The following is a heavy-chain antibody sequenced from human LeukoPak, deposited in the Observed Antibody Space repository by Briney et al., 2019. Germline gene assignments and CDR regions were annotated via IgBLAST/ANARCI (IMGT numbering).Heavy chain of an antibody. CDR2: ISSSGSYT. CDR1: GFTFSSYS. V-gene: IGHV3-21*04. CDR3: ARAKRGGTVITTYYFDY. D-gene: IGHD3-16*01. Sequence: GGSLRLSCAASGFTFSSYSMNWVRQAPGKGLEWVSSISSSGSYTYYADSVRGRFTISRDNAKKSLYLQMNSLKSEDTAVYYCARAKRGGTVITTYYFDYWGQGALVTVSS. J-gene: IGHJ4*02.